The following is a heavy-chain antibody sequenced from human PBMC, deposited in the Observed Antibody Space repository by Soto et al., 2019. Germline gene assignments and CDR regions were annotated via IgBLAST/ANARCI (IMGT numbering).Heavy chain of an antibody. D-gene: IGHD6-19*01. CDR3: AKDSYSSGWYGVTISGMDV. CDR2: ISGSGGST. CDR1: GFTFSSYA. V-gene: IGHV3-23*01. Sequence: EVQLLESGGGLVQPGGSLRLSCAASGFTFSSYAMSWVRQAPGKGLEWVSAISGSGGSTYYADSVKGRFTISRDNSKNTLYLQMNSLRAEDTAVYYCAKDSYSSGWYGVTISGMDVWGQGTTVTVSS. J-gene: IGHJ6*02.